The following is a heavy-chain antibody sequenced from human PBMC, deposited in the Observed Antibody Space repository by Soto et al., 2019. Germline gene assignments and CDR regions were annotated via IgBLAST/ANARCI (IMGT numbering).Heavy chain of an antibody. J-gene: IGHJ6*02. Sequence: EVQLVESGGGLVQPGESLRLSCAASGFTVSSHYMNWVRQAPGKGLELVSVIYSGGTTYYADSVKGRFTISRETSRNTLYLQMNSLRVEDTAVYYCASASWELVSSWVYVMDVWGQGTTVTVSS. D-gene: IGHD2-8*02. CDR1: GFTVSSHY. CDR2: IYSGGTT. V-gene: IGHV3-66*01. CDR3: ASASWELVSSWVYVMDV.